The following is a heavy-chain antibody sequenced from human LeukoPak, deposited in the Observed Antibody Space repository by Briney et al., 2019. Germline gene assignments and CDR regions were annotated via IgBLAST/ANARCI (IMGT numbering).Heavy chain of an antibody. V-gene: IGHV3-30*02. Sequence: GYLILSCEASGFSFSSYGLHWFRQAPGKGLEWVAFIRYDGTNKYYEASVKGRFTISRDNSKNTLYLQMNSLRAEDTAVYYCAKDEVRIEGATGVYWGQGTLVTVSS. CDR1: GFSFSSYG. CDR3: AKDEVRIEGATGVY. J-gene: IGHJ4*02. D-gene: IGHD1-26*01. CDR2: IRYDGTNK.